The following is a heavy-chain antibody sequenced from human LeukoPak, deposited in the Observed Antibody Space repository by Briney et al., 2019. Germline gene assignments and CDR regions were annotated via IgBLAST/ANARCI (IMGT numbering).Heavy chain of an antibody. Sequence: PGGSLRLSCAASGFTFSSYSMNWVRQAPGKGLEWVSSISSSSSYIYYADSVKGRFTISRDNAKNSLYLQMNSLRAEDTAVYYCARDSYDFWSGYRWGIVDYWGQGTLVTVSS. V-gene: IGHV3-21*01. CDR1: GFTFSSYS. CDR2: ISSSSSYI. D-gene: IGHD3-3*01. CDR3: ARDSYDFWSGYRWGIVDY. J-gene: IGHJ4*02.